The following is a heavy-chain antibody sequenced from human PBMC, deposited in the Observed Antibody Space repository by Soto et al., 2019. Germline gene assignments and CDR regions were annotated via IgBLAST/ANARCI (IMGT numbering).Heavy chain of an antibody. CDR1: GFTVSSNY. Sequence: PGGSLRLSCAASGFTVSSNYMSWVRQAPGKGLEWVSVIFTGGSTYYADSVKGRFTISRHSSMNTVYLQMDSLRAEDTAVYYCARDRQSSGWLDAFDSWGQGTMVTVSS. V-gene: IGHV3-53*04. CDR2: IFTGGST. D-gene: IGHD6-19*01. J-gene: IGHJ3*02. CDR3: ARDRQSSGWLDAFDS.